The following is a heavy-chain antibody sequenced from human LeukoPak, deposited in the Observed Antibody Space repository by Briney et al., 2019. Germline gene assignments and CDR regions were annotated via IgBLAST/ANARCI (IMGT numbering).Heavy chain of an antibody. CDR3: AIGVQWMVRDVFDI. J-gene: IGHJ3*02. V-gene: IGHV1-69*04. CDR1: GGTFSSYS. CDR2: IIPILGIA. Sequence: ASVKVSCKACGGTFSSYSISWVRQATGQGLEWMGRIIPILGIANYAQKFQGRVTITADKSTSTAYMELSSLRSEDTAVYYCAIGVQWMVRDVFDIWGQGTIFTVSS. D-gene: IGHD6-19*01.